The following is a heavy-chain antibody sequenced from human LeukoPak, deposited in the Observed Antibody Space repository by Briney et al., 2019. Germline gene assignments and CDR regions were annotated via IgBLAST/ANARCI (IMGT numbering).Heavy chain of an antibody. Sequence: GGSLRLSCVASGLTFSNFGMHWVRQAPGMGLEWVALISNDGSATNYADSVKGRFTISRDNSKNTVYLQMNDLRPDDTAFYYCACGFWGTSCYYMDVWGEGTTVTVSS. D-gene: IGHD3-16*01. V-gene: IGHV3-30*05. CDR2: ISNDGSAT. J-gene: IGHJ6*03. CDR3: ACGFWGTSCYYMDV. CDR1: GLTFSNFG.